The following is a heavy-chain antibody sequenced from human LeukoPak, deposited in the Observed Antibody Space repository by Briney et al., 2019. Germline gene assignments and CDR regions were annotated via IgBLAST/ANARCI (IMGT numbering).Heavy chain of an antibody. Sequence: LETLSLTCSVSGGSVSSHNYYWSWIRQPPGKGLEWIGFISYTGTTNYNPSLQSRLTMSVDTSKNQFSLKLSSVTAADTAVYYCARGWLSFGEHFDYWGQGTLVTVSS. CDR3: ARGWLSFGEHFDY. V-gene: IGHV4-61*01. J-gene: IGHJ4*02. D-gene: IGHD3-10*01. CDR1: GGSVSSHNYY. CDR2: ISYTGTT.